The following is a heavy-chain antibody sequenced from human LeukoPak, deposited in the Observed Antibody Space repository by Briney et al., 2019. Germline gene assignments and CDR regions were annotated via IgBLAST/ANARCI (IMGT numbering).Heavy chain of an antibody. V-gene: IGHV3-11*04. CDR2: ISKSGDTI. CDR1: GITFSDYY. D-gene: IGHD6-25*01. J-gene: IGHJ5*02. CDR3: VIAAGWTTATDH. Sequence: GGSLRLSCAAYGITFSDYYMSWIRQAPGKGLEWLSYISKSGDTIYYADSVRGRFTISRDNARNSLYLQMNSLTVADTATYYCVIAAGWTTATDHWGQGALVTVSS.